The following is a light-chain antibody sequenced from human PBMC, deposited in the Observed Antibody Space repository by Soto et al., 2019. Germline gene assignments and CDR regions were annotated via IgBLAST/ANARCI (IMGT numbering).Light chain of an antibody. CDR3: SSYTTNNAHV. J-gene: IGLJ2*01. CDR2: EVF. V-gene: IGLV2-14*01. CDR1: SNDVGAFDY. Sequence: QSALTQPASVSASPGQSISILCTGTSNDVGAFDYVSWYQQHPGKAPKLIIFEVFNRPSGVSTRFSGSKSGSTASLTISGLQAEDEADYFCSSYTTNNAHVFGGGTKLTVL.